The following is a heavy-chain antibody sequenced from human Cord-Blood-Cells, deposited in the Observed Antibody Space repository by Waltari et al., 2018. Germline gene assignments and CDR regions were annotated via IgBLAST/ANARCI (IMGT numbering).Heavy chain of an antibody. D-gene: IGHD3-10*01. Sequence: QVPLVQSGAEVKNPGASVTVSCQASGYPFPSYGLTWVRTAPGQGLEWMGGIGAYNGNTNYAQKLQGRVTMTTDTSTSTAYMELRSLRSDDTAVYYCARESGWWGSGSYYNFDYWGQGTLVTVSS. CDR1: GYPFPSYG. J-gene: IGHJ4*02. CDR3: ARESGWWGSGSYYNFDY. V-gene: IGHV1-18*01. CDR2: IGAYNGNT.